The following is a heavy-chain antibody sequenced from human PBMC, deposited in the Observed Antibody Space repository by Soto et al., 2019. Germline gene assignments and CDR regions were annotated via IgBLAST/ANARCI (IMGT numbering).Heavy chain of an antibody. CDR2: IWYDGSNK. CDR3: ARVSTDYYDSSGYPPDY. CDR1: GFTFSSYG. Sequence: QVQLVESGGGVVQPGRSLRLSCAASGFTFSSYGMHWVRQAPGKGLEWVAVIWYDGSNKYYADSVKGRFTISRDNSKNTLYLHMNSLRAEDTAVYYCARVSTDYYDSSGYPPDYWGQGTLVTVSS. D-gene: IGHD3-22*01. V-gene: IGHV3-33*01. J-gene: IGHJ4*02.